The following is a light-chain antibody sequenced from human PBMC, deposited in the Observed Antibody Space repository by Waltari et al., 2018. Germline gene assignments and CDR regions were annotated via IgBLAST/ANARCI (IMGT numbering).Light chain of an antibody. V-gene: IGLV1-40*01. CDR2: VNS. J-gene: IGLJ2*01. CDR1: SSNIGAGYD. Sequence: QSVLTQPPSVSGAPGQRVTISCTGSSSNIGAGYDVHWYQQLPGTAPKLLIYVNSNRPSGVPDLFSGSKSGTSASLAITGLQAEDEADYYCQSYDSSLSGIFGGGTKLTVL. CDR3: QSYDSSLSGI.